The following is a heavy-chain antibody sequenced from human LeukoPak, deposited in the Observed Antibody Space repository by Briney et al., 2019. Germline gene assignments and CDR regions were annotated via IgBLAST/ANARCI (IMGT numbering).Heavy chain of an antibody. CDR2: INPYSGDT. V-gene: IGHV1-2*02. CDR1: GYTFPHYY. J-gene: IGHJ4*02. CDR3: ARASYESTLRIDDY. D-gene: IGHD3-22*01. Sequence: ASVKVSCKASGYTFPHYYMRWVRQAPGQGLEWMGWINPYSGDTNYAQKFQGKVTMTRDTSITTAYMDLSRLKSDDTAVYYCARASYESTLRIDDYWGQGTLVTVSS.